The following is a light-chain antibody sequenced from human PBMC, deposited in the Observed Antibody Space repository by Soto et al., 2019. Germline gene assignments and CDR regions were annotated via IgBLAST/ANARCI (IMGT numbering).Light chain of an antibody. V-gene: IGLV4-69*01. CDR2: LNSDGSH. CDR3: QTWGTGIVV. Sequence: QLVLTQSPSASASLGASVKLTCNLSSGHSSYAIAWHQQQPEKGPRYLMKLNSDGSHTKGDGIPDRFSGSSSGAERYLTISSLQSEDEADYYCQTWGTGIVVFGGGTKVTVL. J-gene: IGLJ2*01. CDR1: SGHSSYA.